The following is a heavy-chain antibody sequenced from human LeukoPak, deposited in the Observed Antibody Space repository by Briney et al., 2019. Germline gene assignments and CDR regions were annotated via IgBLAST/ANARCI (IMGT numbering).Heavy chain of an antibody. V-gene: IGHV4-4*07. CDR2: IYASGST. J-gene: IGHJ6*02. CDR3: AREGVDIAAAGHCYYYGMDV. Sequence: SETLSLTCTVSGGSISSYYWSWIRQPAGKGLEWIGRIYASGSTNYNPSLKSRVTMSVDTSKNQFSLKLSSVTAADTAVYYCAREGVDIAAAGHCYYYGMDVWGQGTTVTVSS. CDR1: GGSISSYY. D-gene: IGHD6-13*01.